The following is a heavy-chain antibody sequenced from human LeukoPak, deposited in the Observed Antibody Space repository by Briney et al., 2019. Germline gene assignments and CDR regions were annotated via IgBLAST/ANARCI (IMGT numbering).Heavy chain of an antibody. CDR1: GFTFSSYA. J-gene: IGHJ4*02. CDR3: AKDSGYYGSGSYPDY. V-gene: IGHV3-23*01. Sequence: AGGSLRLSCAASGFTFSSYAMSGVRQAPGKGLEWVSAISGSGGSTYYADSVKGRFTISRDNSKNTLYLQMNSLRAEDTAVYYCAKDSGYYGSGSYPDYWGQGTLVTVSS. CDR2: ISGSGGST. D-gene: IGHD3-10*01.